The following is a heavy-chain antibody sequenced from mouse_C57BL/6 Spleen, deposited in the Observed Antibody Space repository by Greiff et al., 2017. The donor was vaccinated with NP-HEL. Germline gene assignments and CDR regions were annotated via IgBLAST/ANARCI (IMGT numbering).Heavy chain of an antibody. CDR2: IWSGGGT. J-gene: IGHJ2*01. CDR3: ARHINYVYFDY. Sequence: QVQLQQSGPGLVQPSQCLSITCTVSGFSFTSYGVHWVRQSPGKGLEWLGVIWSGGGTDYNEDIISRLSISKDNSKSQVFFKMYSLQADDTAIYYCARHINYVYFDYWGQGTTLTVSS. D-gene: IGHD2-5*01. V-gene: IGHV2-2*01. CDR1: GFSFTSYG.